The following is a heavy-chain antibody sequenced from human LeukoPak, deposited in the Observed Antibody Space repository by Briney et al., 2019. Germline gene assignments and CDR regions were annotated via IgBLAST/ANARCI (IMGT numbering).Heavy chain of an antibody. J-gene: IGHJ6*03. CDR3: ARDQRYDFWSGYGGFYYYYYMDV. Sequence: PGGSLRLSCAASGFTFSSHSMNWVRQAPGKGLEWVAVISYDGSNKYYADSVKGRFTISRDNSKNTLYLQMNGLRAEDTAVYYCARDQRYDFWSGYGGFYYYYYMDVWGKGTTVTVSS. CDR1: GFTFSSHS. V-gene: IGHV3-30*03. CDR2: ISYDGSNK. D-gene: IGHD3-3*01.